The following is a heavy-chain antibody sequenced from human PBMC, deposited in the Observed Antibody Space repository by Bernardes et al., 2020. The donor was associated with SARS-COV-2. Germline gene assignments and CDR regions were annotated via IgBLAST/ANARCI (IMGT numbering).Heavy chain of an antibody. CDR2: IWHDGSNK. J-gene: IGHJ6*02. CDR3: ATPYAMDV. CDR1: GFTFSSYG. V-gene: IGHV3-33*01. Sequence: SLRLSCTAAGFTFSSYGIHWVRQAPGKGLEWVAVIWHDGSNKYYADSVKGRFTVSRDNSKNTVYLQMNSLRAEDTAVYYCATPYAMDVWGQGTTVTVSS.